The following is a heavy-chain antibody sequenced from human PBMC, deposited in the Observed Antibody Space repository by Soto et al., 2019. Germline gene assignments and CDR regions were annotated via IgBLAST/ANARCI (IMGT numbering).Heavy chain of an antibody. CDR1: GYTFTNYG. CDR3: ARTTVTASYYYMDV. V-gene: IGHV1-18*01. J-gene: IGHJ6*03. Sequence: QVQLVQSGAEVKQPGASVKVSCKASGYTFTNYGFTWVRQAPGQGLEWLGWISTYNGNTKYAQKVQGRLNMTTDTSTSTANMELTSLRSDDTALYYCARTTVTASYYYMDVWGKGSTVTVSS. D-gene: IGHD4-17*01. CDR2: ISTYNGNT.